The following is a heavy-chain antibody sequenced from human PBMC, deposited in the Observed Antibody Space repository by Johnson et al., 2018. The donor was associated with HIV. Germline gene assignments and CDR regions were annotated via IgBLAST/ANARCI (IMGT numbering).Heavy chain of an antibody. Sequence: QVQLVESGGGVVQPGRSLRLSCAASGFTFSSYGMHWVRQAPGKGLEWVAVISYDGSNKYYVDSVKGRFTISRDNAKNSLYLQMNSLRAEDTAVYYCYAFDIWGQGTMVTVSS. CDR3: YAFDI. V-gene: IGHV3-30*03. CDR2: ISYDGSNK. J-gene: IGHJ3*02. CDR1: GFTFSSYG.